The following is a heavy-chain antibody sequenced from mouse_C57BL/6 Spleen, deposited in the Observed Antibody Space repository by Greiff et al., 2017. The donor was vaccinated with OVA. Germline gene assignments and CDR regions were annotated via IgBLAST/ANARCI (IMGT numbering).Heavy chain of an antibody. D-gene: IGHD2-3*01. V-gene: IGHV5-6*01. CDR1: GFTFSSYG. CDR2: ISSGGSYT. Sequence: EVHLVESGGDLVKPGGSLKLSCAASGFTFSSYGMSWVRQTPDKRLEWVATISSGGSYTYYPDSVKGRFTISRDNAKNTLYLQMSSLKSEDTAMYYCARHDARGYAMDYWGQGTSVTVSS. CDR3: ARHDARGYAMDY. J-gene: IGHJ4*01.